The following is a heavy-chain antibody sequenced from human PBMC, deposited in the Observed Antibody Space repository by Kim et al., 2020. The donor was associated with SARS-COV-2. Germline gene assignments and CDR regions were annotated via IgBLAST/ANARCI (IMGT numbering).Heavy chain of an antibody. D-gene: IGHD3-3*01. CDR1: GGSVSSGSYY. Sequence: SETLSLTCTVSGGSVSSGSYYWGWIRQPPGKGLEWIGYIYYSGSTNYNPSLKSRVTISVDTSKNQFSLKLSSVTAADTAVYYCARNEMSDITIFGVVSLKAAFDIGGQGTIVTLSS. CDR2: IYYSGST. CDR3: ARNEMSDITIFGVVSLKAAFDI. V-gene: IGHV4-61*01. J-gene: IGHJ3*02.